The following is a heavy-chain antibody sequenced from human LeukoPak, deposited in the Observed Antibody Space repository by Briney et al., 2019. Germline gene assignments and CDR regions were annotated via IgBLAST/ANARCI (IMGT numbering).Heavy chain of an antibody. CDR1: GGSFSGYY. V-gene: IGHV4-34*01. Sequence: SETLSLTCAVYGGSFSGYYWSWIRQPPGKGLEWIGEINHSGSTNYNPSLKSRVTISVDTSKNQFSLKLSSVTAADTAVYYCARYPAFVGGWRDWGQRTLVTVSS. CDR2: INHSGST. CDR3: ARYPAFVGGWRD. J-gene: IGHJ4*02. D-gene: IGHD6-19*01.